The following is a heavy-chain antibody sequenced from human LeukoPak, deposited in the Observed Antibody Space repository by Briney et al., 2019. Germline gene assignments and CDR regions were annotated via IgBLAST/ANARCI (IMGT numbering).Heavy chain of an antibody. Sequence: GASVKVSCKVSGYTLTELSMHWVRQAPGKGLEWMGGFDPEDGETIYAQKFQGRVAMTRDTSTSTVYMELSSLRSDDTAVYYCARDFLYYFDYWGQGTLVTVSS. V-gene: IGHV1-24*01. J-gene: IGHJ4*02. CDR2: FDPEDGET. CDR1: GYTLTELS. CDR3: ARDFLYYFDY.